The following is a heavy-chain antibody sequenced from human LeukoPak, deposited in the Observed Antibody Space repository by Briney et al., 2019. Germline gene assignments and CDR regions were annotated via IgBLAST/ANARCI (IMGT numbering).Heavy chain of an antibody. CDR1: GGSFSGYY. CDR2: INHGGST. D-gene: IGHD2-21*01. J-gene: IGHJ5*02. V-gene: IGHV4-34*01. CDR3: ARLPAYSFRLYWFDP. Sequence: SETLSLTCAIYGGSFSGYYWSWNRQPPGKGLEWIGEINHGGSTNYNPSLKSRVTISVDTSKSQFSLKLSSVTAAATAVYYCARLPAYSFRLYWFDPWGQGTLVTVSS.